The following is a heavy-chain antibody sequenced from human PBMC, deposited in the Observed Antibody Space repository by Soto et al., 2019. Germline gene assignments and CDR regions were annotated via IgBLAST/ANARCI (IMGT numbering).Heavy chain of an antibody. Sequence: EVHLVESGGGLVQPGGSLRLACAASGFTVRDNYMSWVRQAPGKGLEWVSVVYDDGSTYYAGSVKGRFTISRDNSNNTVSLQMPSLRADTTAVYYGARGHYGSHPGYFDYWDKRTLVTVSS. J-gene: IGHJ4*02. CDR2: VYDDGST. D-gene: IGHD3-10*01. CDR3: ARGHYGSHPGYFDY. CDR1: GFTVRDNY. V-gene: IGHV3-66*01.